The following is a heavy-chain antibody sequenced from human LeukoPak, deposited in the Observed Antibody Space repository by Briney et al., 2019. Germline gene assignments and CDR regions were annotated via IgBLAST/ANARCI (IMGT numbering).Heavy chain of an antibody. CDR2: INPNSGGT. V-gene: IGHV1-2*02. J-gene: IGHJ3*02. CDR3: ARVTKWEPTNDAFDI. D-gene: IGHD1-26*01. Sequence: ASVKVSCRASGYTFTGYYMHWVRQAPGQGLEWMGWINPNSGGTNYAQKFQGRVTMTRDTSISTAYMELSRLRSDDTAVYYCARVTKWEPTNDAFDIWGQGTMVTVSS. CDR1: GYTFTGYY.